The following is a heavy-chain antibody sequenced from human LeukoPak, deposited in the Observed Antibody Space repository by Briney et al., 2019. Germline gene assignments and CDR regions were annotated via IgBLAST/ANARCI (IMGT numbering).Heavy chain of an antibody. Sequence: PGGSLRLSCAASGFTFSSYSMNWVRQAPGKGLEWVSSISSSSSYIYYADSVKGRFTISRANAKNSLYLQMNSLRAEDTAVYYCARDGDDDYDYWGQGTLVTVSS. J-gene: IGHJ4*02. CDR1: GFTFSSYS. CDR3: ARDGDDDYDY. V-gene: IGHV3-21*01. CDR2: ISSSSSYI. D-gene: IGHD7-27*01.